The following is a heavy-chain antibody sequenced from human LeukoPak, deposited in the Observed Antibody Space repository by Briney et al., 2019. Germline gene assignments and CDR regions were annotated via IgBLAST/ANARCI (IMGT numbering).Heavy chain of an antibody. CDR2: ISSSGSTI. CDR3: ARGGVYYFDY. J-gene: IGHJ4*02. Sequence: GGSLRLSCAASGFTFSSYEMNWVRQAPGKGLEWVSYISSSGSTIYYADSVKGRLTISRDNAKNSLYLQMNSLRAEDTAVYYCARGGVYYFDYWGQGTLVTVSS. V-gene: IGHV3-48*03. D-gene: IGHD6-13*01. CDR1: GFTFSSYE.